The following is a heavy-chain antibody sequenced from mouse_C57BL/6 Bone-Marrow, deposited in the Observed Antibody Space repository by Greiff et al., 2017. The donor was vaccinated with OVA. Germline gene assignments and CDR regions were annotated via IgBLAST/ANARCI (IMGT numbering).Heavy chain of an antibody. J-gene: IGHJ4*01. D-gene: IGHD1-1*01. CDR2: ISNGCGST. CDR3: ASLYYYGSSYAMDY. CDR1: GFTFSDYY. V-gene: IGHV5-12*01. Sequence: EVKLVESGGGLVQPGGSLKLSCAASGFTFSDYYMYWVRQTPEKRLEWVAYISNGCGSTYYPDTVKGRFTISRDNAKNTLYLQMSRLKSEDTAMYYCASLYYYGSSYAMDYWGQGTSVTVSS.